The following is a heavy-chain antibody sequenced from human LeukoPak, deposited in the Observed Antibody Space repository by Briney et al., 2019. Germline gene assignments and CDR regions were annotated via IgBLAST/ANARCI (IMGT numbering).Heavy chain of an antibody. V-gene: IGHV1-2*02. CDR2: INPNSGGT. Sequence: ASVKVSCKASGYTFTGYYMHWVRQAPGQGLEWIGWINPNSGGTNYAQKFQGRVTMTRDTSISTAYLELSRLRSDDTAVYYCARGKITMVRGALVMDVWGQGTTVTVSS. CDR1: GYTFTGYY. D-gene: IGHD3-10*01. CDR3: ARGKITMVRGALVMDV. J-gene: IGHJ6*02.